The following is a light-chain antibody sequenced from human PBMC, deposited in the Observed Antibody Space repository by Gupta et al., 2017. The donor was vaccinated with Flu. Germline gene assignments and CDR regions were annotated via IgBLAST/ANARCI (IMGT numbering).Light chain of an antibody. CDR3: HAQESSSNNYV. CDR1: NVESDN. J-gene: IGLJ1*01. CDR2: DNR. V-gene: IGLV3-19*01. Sequence: GDNVESDNGHWDQQRPGQAPKLVMFDNRKRPAGIPERFSGSKSGNTATLTSTRAQAADEADYYCHAQESSSNNYVFGEGTKITVL.